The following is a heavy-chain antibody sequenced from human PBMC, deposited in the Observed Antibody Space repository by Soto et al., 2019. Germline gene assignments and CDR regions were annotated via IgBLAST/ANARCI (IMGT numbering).Heavy chain of an antibody. Sequence: QVQLVQSGAEVERPGSAVKVSCKTSGGTTSSYTIGWARQAPGQGLEWMGNIVPMINKIDYAQKFQGRLTITADKSTRTVYMERSRLRSEDTAVYFCARRTGNWNPLADWGQGTLVTVSS. CDR3: ARRTGNWNPLAD. CDR2: IVPMINKI. D-gene: IGHD1-1*01. J-gene: IGHJ4*02. V-gene: IGHV1-69*02. CDR1: GGTTSSYT.